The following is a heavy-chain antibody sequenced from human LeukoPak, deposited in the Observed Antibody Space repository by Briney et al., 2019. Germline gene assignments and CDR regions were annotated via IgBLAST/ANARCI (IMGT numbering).Heavy chain of an antibody. CDR1: GFTFSSYS. V-gene: IGHV3-21*01. Sequence: GRSLRLSCAASGFTFSSYSMNWVRQASGKGLEWVSSISSSSSYIYYADSVKGRFTISRDNAKNSLYLQMNSLRAEDTAVYYCAELGITMIGGVWGKGTTVTISS. CDR3: AELGITMIGGV. J-gene: IGHJ6*04. D-gene: IGHD3-10*02. CDR2: ISSSSSYI.